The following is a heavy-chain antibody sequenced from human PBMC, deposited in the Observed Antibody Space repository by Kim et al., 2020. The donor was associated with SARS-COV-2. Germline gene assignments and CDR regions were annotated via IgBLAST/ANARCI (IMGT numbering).Heavy chain of an antibody. V-gene: IGHV3-13*01. CDR1: GFDFSSYD. Sequence: GGSLRLSCAASGFDFSSYDMHWVRQAPGKGLEWVSRIGISGTYYLGSVKGRFTISRDDAKNSLFLQMDNLGARDTAVYYCARGGPWASSDAFDIWGHGTMVTVTS. CDR3: ARGGPWASSDAFDI. J-gene: IGHJ3*02. CDR2: IGISGT. D-gene: IGHD3-16*01.